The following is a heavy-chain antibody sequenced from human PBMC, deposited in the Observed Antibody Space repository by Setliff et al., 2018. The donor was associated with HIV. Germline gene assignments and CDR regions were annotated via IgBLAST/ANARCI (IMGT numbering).Heavy chain of an antibody. Sequence: TLSLTCTVSGGSVTDYFWNWIRQPPGKGLEWSGYIYSSGNTNYNPSLESRVSISLDTSKNQFSLRLSSVTATDTAVYYCARGHTWNYYGGDYFDYWGQGSLVTVSS. CDR2: IYSSGNT. J-gene: IGHJ4*02. CDR3: ARGHTWNYYGGDYFDY. V-gene: IGHV4-59*02. CDR1: GGSVTDYF. D-gene: IGHD1-7*01.